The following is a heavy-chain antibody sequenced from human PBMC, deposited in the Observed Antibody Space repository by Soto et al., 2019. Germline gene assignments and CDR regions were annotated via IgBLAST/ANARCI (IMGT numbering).Heavy chain of an antibody. CDR2: IYYSGST. CDR1: GGYISSYY. V-gene: IGHV4-59*01. J-gene: IGHJ4*02. CDR3: ASLRGPGGFDY. Sequence: PSETLSLTCTVSGGYISSYYWSWIRQPPGKGLEWIGYIYYSGSTNYNPSLKSRVTISVDTSKNQFSLKLSSVTAADTAVYYCASLRGPGGFDYWGQGTLVTVSS. D-gene: IGHD3-16*01.